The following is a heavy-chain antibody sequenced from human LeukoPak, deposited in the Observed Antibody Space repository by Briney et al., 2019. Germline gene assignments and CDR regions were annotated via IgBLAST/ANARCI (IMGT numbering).Heavy chain of an antibody. CDR2: INPSGGST. CDR1: GYTFTSYY. Sequence: ASVKVSCKASGYTFTSYYMHWVRQAPGQGLEWMGIINPSGGSTSYAQKFQGRVTMTRDTSTSTVYMELSSLRSEDTAVYYCARDLNPYSSSWSGLPDAFDIWGQGTMVTVSS. CDR3: ARDLNPYSSSWSGLPDAFDI. V-gene: IGHV1-46*01. D-gene: IGHD6-13*01. J-gene: IGHJ3*02.